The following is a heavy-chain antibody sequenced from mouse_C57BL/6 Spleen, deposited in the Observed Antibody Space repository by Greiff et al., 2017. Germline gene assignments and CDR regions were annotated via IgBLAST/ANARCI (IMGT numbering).Heavy chain of an antibody. CDR2: IRNKANGYTT. Sequence: EVQVVESGGGLVQPGGSLSLSCAASGFTFTDYYMSWVRQPPGKALEWLGFIRNKANGYTTEYSASVKGRFTISSDNSQSILYLQMNALRAEDSATYYCARSPSCYGSRDAMDYWGQGTSVTVSS. D-gene: IGHD1-1*01. V-gene: IGHV7-3*01. CDR1: GFTFTDYY. J-gene: IGHJ4*01. CDR3: ARSPSCYGSRDAMDY.